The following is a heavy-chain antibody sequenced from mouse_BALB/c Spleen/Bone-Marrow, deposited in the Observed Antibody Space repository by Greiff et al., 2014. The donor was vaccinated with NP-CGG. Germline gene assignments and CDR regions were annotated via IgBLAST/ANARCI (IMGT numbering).Heavy chain of an antibody. D-gene: IGHD1-1*01. V-gene: IGHV1S81*02. J-gene: IGHJ2*01. Sequence: VQLQQSGAELVKPGASVKLSCKASGYTFTSYWMHWVKQRPGQGLEWIGEINPSNGRTNYNEKFKSKATLTVDKSSSTAYMQPSSLTSEASAVYYCARRTTTVVATDYWGQGTTLTVSA. CDR3: ARRTTTVVATDY. CDR1: GYTFTSYW. CDR2: INPSNGRT.